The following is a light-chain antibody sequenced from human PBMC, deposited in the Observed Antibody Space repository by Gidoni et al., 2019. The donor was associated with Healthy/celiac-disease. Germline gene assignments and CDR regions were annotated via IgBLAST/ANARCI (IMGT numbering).Light chain of an antibody. CDR1: QSVLYSSNNKNY. CDR3: QQYYSTSYT. Sequence: DIVMTQSPDSLAVSLGERATINCKSSQSVLYSSNNKNYLAWYQQKPGQPPTLLIYWASTRESGVPDRFRVSGSGTDFTLTISSLQAEDVAVYYCQQYYSTSYTFXQXTKLXIK. V-gene: IGKV4-1*01. J-gene: IGKJ2*01. CDR2: WAS.